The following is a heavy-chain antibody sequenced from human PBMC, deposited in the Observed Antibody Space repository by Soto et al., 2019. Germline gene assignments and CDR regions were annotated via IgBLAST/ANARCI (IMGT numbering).Heavy chain of an antibody. CDR1: GFTFDDYA. D-gene: IGHD3-9*01. CDR2: ISWNSGSI. V-gene: IGHV3-9*01. J-gene: IGHJ4*02. Sequence: QAGGSLRLSCAASGFTFDDYAMHWVRQAPGKGLEWVAGISWNSGSIGYADSVKGRFTISRDNAKNSLYLQMNSLRAEGTALYYCAKGDYDILTGPLDYWGQGTLVTVSS. CDR3: AKGDYDILTGPLDY.